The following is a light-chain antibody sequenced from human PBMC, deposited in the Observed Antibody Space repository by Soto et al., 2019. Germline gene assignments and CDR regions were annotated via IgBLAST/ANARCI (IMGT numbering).Light chain of an antibody. CDR3: AAWDDSLSAVV. J-gene: IGLJ2*01. CDR2: GND. Sequence: QSVLTQPPSASGTPGQRVTISCPGSSSNIGSNYVYWYQQLPGTAPKLLIYGNDQRPSGVPDRFSGSKSGTSASLAISGLRSEDEADYYCAAWDDSLSAVVFGGGTKVTVL. CDR1: SSNIGSNY. V-gene: IGLV1-47*01.